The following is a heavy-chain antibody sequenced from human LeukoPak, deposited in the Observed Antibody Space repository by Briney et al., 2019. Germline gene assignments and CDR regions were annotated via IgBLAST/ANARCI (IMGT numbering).Heavy chain of an antibody. CDR2: IIPILGIA. CDR3: ARVRAGATTSGAFDI. CDR1: GGTFSSYA. Sequence: ASVKVSCKASGGTFSSYAISWVRQAPGQGLEWMGRIIPILGIANYAQKFQGRVTITADKSTSTAYMELSSLRSEDTAMYYCARVRAGATTSGAFDIWGQGTMVTVSS. V-gene: IGHV1-69*04. J-gene: IGHJ3*02. D-gene: IGHD1-26*01.